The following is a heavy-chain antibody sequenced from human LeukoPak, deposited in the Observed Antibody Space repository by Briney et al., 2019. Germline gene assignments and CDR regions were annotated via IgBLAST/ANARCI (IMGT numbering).Heavy chain of an antibody. CDR1: GYTFTSYG. Sequence: ASVKVSCKASGYTFTSYGISWVRQAPGQGLEWMGWISAYNGNTNYAQKLQGRVTMTTDTSTSTAYMELRSLRSDNTAVYYCASRARGEWLQSEYYFDYWGQGTLVTVSS. J-gene: IGHJ4*02. CDR3: ASRARGEWLQSEYYFDY. D-gene: IGHD5-24*01. V-gene: IGHV1-18*01. CDR2: ISAYNGNT.